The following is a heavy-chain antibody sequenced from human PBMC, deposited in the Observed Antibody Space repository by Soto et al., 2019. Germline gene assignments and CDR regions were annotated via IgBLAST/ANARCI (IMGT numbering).Heavy chain of an antibody. J-gene: IGHJ4*02. CDR3: AREVRDPTGTTGFDY. CDR2: ISAYNGNT. V-gene: IGHV1-18*01. CDR1: GYTFTSYG. D-gene: IGHD1-7*01. Sequence: ASVKLSCTASGYTFTSYGISWVRQAPGQGLEWMGWISAYNGNTNYAQKLQGRVTMTTDTSTSTAYMELRSLRSDDTAVYYCAREVRDPTGTTGFDYWGQGTLVTVSS.